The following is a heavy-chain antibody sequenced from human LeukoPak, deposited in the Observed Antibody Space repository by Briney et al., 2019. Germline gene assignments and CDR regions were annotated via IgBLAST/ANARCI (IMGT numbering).Heavy chain of an antibody. Sequence: GASVKVSCKASGYTFTSYGISWVRQAPGQGLEWMGWINPNSGGTNYAQKFQGRVTMTRDTSISTAYMELSRLRSDDTAVYYCARDTYYYDSSGYLDWGQGTLVTVSS. J-gene: IGHJ4*02. CDR1: GYTFTSYG. CDR3: ARDTYYYDSSGYLD. V-gene: IGHV1-2*02. D-gene: IGHD3-22*01. CDR2: INPNSGGT.